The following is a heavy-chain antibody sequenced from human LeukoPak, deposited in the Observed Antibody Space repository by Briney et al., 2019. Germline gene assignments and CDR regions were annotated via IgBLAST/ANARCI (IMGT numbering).Heavy chain of an antibody. V-gene: IGHV1-2*02. Sequence: GASVKVSCKASGYTFTGYYMHWVRQAPGQGLEWMGWINPNSGGTNYAQKFQGRVTMTRDTSISTAYMELSRLRSDDTAVYYCARGQGGFGEFDFDHWGQGTLVTVSS. D-gene: IGHD3-10*01. CDR3: ARGQGGFGEFDFDH. CDR1: GYTFTGYY. CDR2: INPNSGGT. J-gene: IGHJ4*02.